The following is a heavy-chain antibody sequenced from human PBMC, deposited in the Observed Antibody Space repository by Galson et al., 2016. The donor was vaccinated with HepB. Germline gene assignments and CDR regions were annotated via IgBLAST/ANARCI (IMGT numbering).Heavy chain of an antibody. CDR1: GFSFRNYA. CDR2: LSYDETKT. CDR3: ARDSAWGYSEY. D-gene: IGHD3-16*01. V-gene: IGHV3-30-3*01. J-gene: IGHJ4*02. Sequence: SLRLSCAASGFSFRNYAMHWVRQAPGKGLDWVAVLSYDETKTYYADSVKGRFTVSRDNSKYTLYLQMNSLRPEDTAVYYCARDSAWGYSEYWGQGTLVTVSS.